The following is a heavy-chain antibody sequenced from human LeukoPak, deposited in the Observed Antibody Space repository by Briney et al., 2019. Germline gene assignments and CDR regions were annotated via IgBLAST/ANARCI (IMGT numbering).Heavy chain of an antibody. J-gene: IGHJ4*02. Sequence: GGSLRLSCAVSGSTSNNYGMSWVRQAPGKGLEWVSGISGSSDTTLYADSVKGRFTISRDNSKSTLYLQMNSLRAEDTAVYYCGKWEYSSSGFEDYWGQGILVTVSS. CDR1: GSTSNNYG. CDR2: ISGSSDTT. D-gene: IGHD3-22*01. CDR3: GKWEYSSSGFEDY. V-gene: IGHV3-23*01.